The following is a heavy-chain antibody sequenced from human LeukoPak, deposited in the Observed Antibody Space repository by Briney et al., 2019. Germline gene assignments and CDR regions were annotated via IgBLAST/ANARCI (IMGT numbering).Heavy chain of an antibody. CDR1: GYTFTSYG. CDR2: IIPIFGTA. CDR3: ARGKDGYNPDFDY. V-gene: IGHV1-69*13. J-gene: IGHJ4*02. Sequence: SVKVSCKASGYTFTSYGISWVRQAPGQGLEWMGGIIPIFGTANYAQKFQGRVTITADESTSTAYMELSSLRSEDTAVYYCARGKDGYNPDFDYWGQGTLVTVSS. D-gene: IGHD5-24*01.